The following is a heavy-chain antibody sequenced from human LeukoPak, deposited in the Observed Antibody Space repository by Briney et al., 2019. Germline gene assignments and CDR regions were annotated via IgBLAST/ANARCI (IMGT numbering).Heavy chain of an antibody. CDR3: ARDSSGVLWFGELFGNWFDP. D-gene: IGHD3-10*01. V-gene: IGHV7-4-1*02. Sequence: GASVKVSCKASGGTFSSYAISWVRQAPGQGLEWMGWINTNTGNPTYAQGFTGRFVFSLDTSVSTAYLQISSLKAEDTAVYYCARDSSGVLWFGELFGNWFDPWGQGTLVTVSS. CDR1: GGTFSSYA. J-gene: IGHJ5*02. CDR2: INTNTGNP.